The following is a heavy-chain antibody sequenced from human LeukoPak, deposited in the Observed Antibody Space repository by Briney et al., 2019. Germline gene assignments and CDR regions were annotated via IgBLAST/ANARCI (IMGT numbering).Heavy chain of an antibody. Sequence: GGSLRLSCAASGFTFRSYSMNWVRQAPGKGLEWVCSITSSSSFIYHAESVKGRFTISRDNAKNSLYLQMNSPRAEDTAVYYCARYMPGRDCSGGSCYGYGLDVWGQGTTVTVSS. J-gene: IGHJ6*02. CDR2: ITSSSSFI. D-gene: IGHD2-15*01. V-gene: IGHV3-21*01. CDR1: GFTFRSYS. CDR3: ARYMPGRDCSGGSCYGYGLDV.